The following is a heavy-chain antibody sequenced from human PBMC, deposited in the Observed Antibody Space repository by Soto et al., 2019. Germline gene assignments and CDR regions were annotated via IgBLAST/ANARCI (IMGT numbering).Heavy chain of an antibody. D-gene: IGHD5-12*01. CDR2: ISAYNGNT. V-gene: IGHV1-18*01. CDR1: GYTFSNYG. J-gene: IGHJ4*02. CDR3: ARDLVPGYTGFSDY. Sequence: ASVEVSCKTSGYTFSNYGINWVRQAPGQGLEWMGWISAYNGNTNFARKLQGRVSLTTDTSSTTAYMELRSLTSDDTAVYYCARDLVPGYTGFSDYWGQGTLVTVSS.